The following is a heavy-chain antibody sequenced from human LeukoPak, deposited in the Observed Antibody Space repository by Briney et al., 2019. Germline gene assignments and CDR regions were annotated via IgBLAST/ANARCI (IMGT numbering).Heavy chain of an antibody. CDR3: ALFLGRITISGVVPYGMDV. CDR2: IYSAAGT. D-gene: IGHD3-3*01. Sequence: GGSLRLSCAASGFTVSSNYMTWVRQAPGKGLEWVSLIYSAAGTCSTDSVKARFTISRHSSKNTLYLQMNSMRGEDTPVYYCALFLGRITISGVVPYGMDVWGQGTTVTVSS. V-gene: IGHV3-53*04. J-gene: IGHJ6*02. CDR1: GFTVSSNY.